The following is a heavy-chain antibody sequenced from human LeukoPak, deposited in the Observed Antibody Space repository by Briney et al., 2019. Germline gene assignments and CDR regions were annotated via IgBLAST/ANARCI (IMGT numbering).Heavy chain of an antibody. Sequence: GGSLRLSCAASGFSFSYYWMSWVRQAPGKGLEWVANTKEDGSGSSYVDSVKGRFTISRDNAKNSLYLQMNSLRAEDTAVYYCAKGGVVGTRYYFDSWGQGTLVTVTS. CDR2: TKEDGSGS. V-gene: IGHV3-7*01. CDR1: GFSFSYYW. CDR3: AKGGVVGTRYYFDS. D-gene: IGHD2-15*01. J-gene: IGHJ4*02.